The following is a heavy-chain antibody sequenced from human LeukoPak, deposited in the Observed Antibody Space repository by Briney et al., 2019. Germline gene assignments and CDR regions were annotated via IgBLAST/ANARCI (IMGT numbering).Heavy chain of an antibody. D-gene: IGHD1-26*01. Sequence: SETLSLTCTVSGGSISSYYWSWIRQPPGKGLEWIGRIYTSGSTNYNPSLKSRVTMSVDTSKNQFSLKLSSVTAADTAVYYCARDVKWELTYYFDYWGQGTLVTVSS. CDR3: ARDVKWELTYYFDY. CDR2: IYTSGST. J-gene: IGHJ4*02. V-gene: IGHV4-4*07. CDR1: GGSISSYY.